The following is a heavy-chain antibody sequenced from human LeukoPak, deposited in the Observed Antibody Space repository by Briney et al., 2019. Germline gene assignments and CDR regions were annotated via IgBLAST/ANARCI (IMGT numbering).Heavy chain of an antibody. V-gene: IGHV4-61*05. Sequence: SETLSLTCTVSGGSISSSSYYWSWIRQPPGKGLEWIGYIYYSGSTNYNPSLKSRVTISVDTTKDQFSLKLSSVTAADTAVYYCARIVVVPAPSVLIGYSYGVYFDYWGQGTLVTVSS. D-gene: IGHD2-2*01. CDR2: IYYSGST. CDR3: ARIVVVPAPSVLIGYSYGVYFDY. CDR1: GGSISSSSYY. J-gene: IGHJ4*02.